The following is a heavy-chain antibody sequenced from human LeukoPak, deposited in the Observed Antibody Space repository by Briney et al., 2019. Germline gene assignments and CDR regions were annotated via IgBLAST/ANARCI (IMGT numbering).Heavy chain of an antibody. D-gene: IGHD5-24*01. V-gene: IGHV3-30*01. CDR2: ISYDGSNK. Sequence: PGRSLRLSCAASGFTFSSYAMHWVRQAPGKGLEWVAVISYDGSNKYYADSVKGRFTISRDNSKNTLYLQMNSLRAEDTAEYYCAREAPERWLQISIYYYYYYMDVWGKGTTVTVSS. J-gene: IGHJ6*03. CDR3: AREAPERWLQISIYYYYYYMDV. CDR1: GFTFSSYA.